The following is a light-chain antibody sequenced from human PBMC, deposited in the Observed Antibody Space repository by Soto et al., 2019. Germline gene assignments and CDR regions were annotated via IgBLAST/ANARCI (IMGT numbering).Light chain of an antibody. CDR1: SSDVGAYNY. Sequence: QSALTQPASVSGSPGQSITISCTVSSSDVGAYNYVSWYRHHPGKAPKLMIYDVSNRPSGVSNRFSGSKSGNTASLTISGLQAEDEADYYCSSFTSSNTVVFGGGTKVTVL. V-gene: IGLV2-14*01. CDR3: SSFTSSNTVV. J-gene: IGLJ2*01. CDR2: DVS.